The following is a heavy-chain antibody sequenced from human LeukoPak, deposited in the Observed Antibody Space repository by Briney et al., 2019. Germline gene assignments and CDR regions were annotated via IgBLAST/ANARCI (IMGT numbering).Heavy chain of an antibody. CDR2: IYSGGST. CDR1: GFTASSNY. CDR3: AREEDAFDI. Sequence: GGALILSCAASGFTASSNYMSWVRQAPGKGLEWVSVIYSGGSTYCADSVKGRFTISTDNSKNTLYLQMNSLRAKDTAMYYCAREEDAFDIWGQGTMVTVSS. J-gene: IGHJ3*02. V-gene: IGHV3-66*01.